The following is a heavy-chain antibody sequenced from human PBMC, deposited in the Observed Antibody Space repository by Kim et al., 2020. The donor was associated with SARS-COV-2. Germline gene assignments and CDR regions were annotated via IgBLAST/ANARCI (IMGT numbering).Heavy chain of an antibody. V-gene: IGHV3-23*01. CDR1: GFTFDIYA. Sequence: GGSLRLSCVASGFTFDIYAMSWVRQAPGKGLEWVSVISGGGVNKFYADSVRGRFTISRDNSKNTLFLQMNSLRDEDTALYYCAKVVVMDDYNYYYYYGMGVWGQGTTVTVSS. J-gene: IGHJ6*02. CDR3: AKVVVMDDYNYYYYYGMGV. D-gene: IGHD3-16*01. CDR2: ISGGGVNK.